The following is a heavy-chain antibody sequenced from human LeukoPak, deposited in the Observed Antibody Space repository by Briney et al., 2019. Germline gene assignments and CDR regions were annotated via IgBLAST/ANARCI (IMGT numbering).Heavy chain of an antibody. J-gene: IGHJ4*02. D-gene: IGHD3-22*01. CDR2: ISSSGSTI. Sequence: PGGTLRLSCAASGFTFSSYEMNWVRQAPGKGLEWVSYISSSGSTIYYADSVRGRFTISRDNAKNSLYLQMNSLRAEDTAVYYWARVRGLILGYLGYWGQGTLVTVSS. CDR1: GFTFSSYE. V-gene: IGHV3-48*03. CDR3: ARVRGLILGYLGY.